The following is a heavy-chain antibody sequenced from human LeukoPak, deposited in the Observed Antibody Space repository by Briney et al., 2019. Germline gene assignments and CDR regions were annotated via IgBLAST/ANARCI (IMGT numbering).Heavy chain of an antibody. Sequence: PGGSLRLSCAASGFSVSNHYMAWVRQAPGRRLEWVSFIWADGTTFYTDSVRGRFTVSRDQFKNTLYLQMSSLRPADTALYYCARDGAGIESWVELDPWGQGTQVTVSA. D-gene: IGHD5-24*01. CDR3: ARDGAGIESWVELDP. V-gene: IGHV3-66*02. J-gene: IGHJ5*02. CDR1: GFSVSNHY. CDR2: IWADGTT.